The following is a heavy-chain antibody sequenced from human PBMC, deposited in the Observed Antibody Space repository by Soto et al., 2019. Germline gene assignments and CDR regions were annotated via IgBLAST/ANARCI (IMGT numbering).Heavy chain of an antibody. V-gene: IGHV3-30*03. J-gene: IGHJ6*02. CDR3: ARGHQLLESDYYYGMDV. CDR2: ISYDGSSK. CDR1: GXTVSSYW. Sequence: GSLRLSCAASGXTVSSYWMHWVRQAPGKGLEWVAVISYDGSSKYYADSVKGRLTISRDNSKNTMYLQMNSLRAEDTAVYYCARGHQLLESDYYYGMDVWGQGTTVTVSS. D-gene: IGHD2-2*01.